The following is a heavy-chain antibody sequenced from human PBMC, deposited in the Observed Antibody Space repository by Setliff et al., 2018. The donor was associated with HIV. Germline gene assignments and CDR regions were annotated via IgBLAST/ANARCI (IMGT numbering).Heavy chain of an antibody. CDR2: IYYRGST. Sequence: PGGSLRLSCAASGFTVSRFYMSWIRQPPGKGLEWIGYIYYRGSTYYNPSLKSRVTISVDTSKNQFSLKLNSVTAADTAVYYCARLTRITTAGHWGQGTLVTVSS. CDR1: GFTVSRFY. D-gene: IGHD1-1*01. J-gene: IGHJ4*02. V-gene: IGHV4-59*04. CDR3: ARLTRITTAGH.